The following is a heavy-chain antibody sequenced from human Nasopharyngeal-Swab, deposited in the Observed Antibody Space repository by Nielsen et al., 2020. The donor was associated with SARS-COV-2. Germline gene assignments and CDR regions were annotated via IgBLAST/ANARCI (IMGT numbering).Heavy chain of an antibody. D-gene: IGHD4-17*01. CDR2: IDPGDSYT. CDR3: AIPTVTTDY. J-gene: IGHJ4*02. Sequence: GGSLRLSCKPSGYRFTSYWISWVRQMPGKGLEWMGRIDPGDSYTNYSPSFQGHVTISADKSISTAYLQWSSLKASDTAMYYCAIPTVTTDYWGQGTLVTVSS. V-gene: IGHV5-10-1*01. CDR1: GYRFTSYW.